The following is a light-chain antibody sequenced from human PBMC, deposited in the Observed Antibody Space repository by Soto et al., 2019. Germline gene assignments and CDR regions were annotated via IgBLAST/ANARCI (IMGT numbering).Light chain of an antibody. CDR3: QQRSNWPPLT. Sequence: EIVLTQSPATLSLSPGESATLSCRASQSVSSYLAWYQQKPGQAPRLLIYDASNRATGIPARFSGSGSGTDFTLTISSLEPEDFVVYYCQQRSNWPPLTFGGGTKVDIK. V-gene: IGKV3-11*01. J-gene: IGKJ4*01. CDR2: DAS. CDR1: QSVSSY.